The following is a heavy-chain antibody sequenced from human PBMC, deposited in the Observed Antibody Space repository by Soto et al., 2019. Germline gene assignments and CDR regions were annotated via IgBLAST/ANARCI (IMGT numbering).Heavy chain of an antibody. CDR2: ISASNGKT. Sequence: QVQLVQSGAEVKKPGASVKVSCKASGYTFAGYGISWVRQAPGQGLEWMGWISASNGKTTYGQKLQGRVTMTTDTSTSTAYMELRSLRSDDTAVYYCARDDCSGGSCYLDYWGQGTLVTVSS. J-gene: IGHJ4*02. V-gene: IGHV1-18*01. CDR1: GYTFAGYG. D-gene: IGHD2-15*01. CDR3: ARDDCSGGSCYLDY.